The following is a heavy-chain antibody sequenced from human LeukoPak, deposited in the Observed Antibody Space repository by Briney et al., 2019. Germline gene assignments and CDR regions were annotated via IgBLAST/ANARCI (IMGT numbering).Heavy chain of an antibody. CDR2: LSGSGGSA. D-gene: IGHD3-22*01. CDR1: GFTFSNYA. CDR3: AKGRYESSGFNWAA. V-gene: IGHV3-23*01. J-gene: IGHJ4*02. Sequence: GGSLRLSCAASGFTFSNYAMTWVRQAPGKGLEWVSILSGSGGSAYYADSVKGRFTISRDNSKNTLYLQMNSLRAEDTAVYYCAKGRYESSGFNWAAWGQGTLVTASS.